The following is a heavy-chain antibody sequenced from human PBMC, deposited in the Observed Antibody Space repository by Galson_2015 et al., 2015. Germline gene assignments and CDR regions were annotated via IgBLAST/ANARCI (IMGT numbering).Heavy chain of an antibody. CDR1: EVAFDSYA. D-gene: IGHD2-8*02. CDR3: ARAPSYCTGPTRPVDT. J-gene: IGHJ5*02. CDR2: LSSSGGAA. Sequence: SLRLSCAASEVAFDSYAFTWVRQAPGKGLEWVSALSSSGGAAFYAVSVKGRFTISRDNSKNTLSLQMSSLRVEDTAIYYCARAPSYCTGPTRPVDTWGQGTLVTVSS. V-gene: IGHV3-23*01.